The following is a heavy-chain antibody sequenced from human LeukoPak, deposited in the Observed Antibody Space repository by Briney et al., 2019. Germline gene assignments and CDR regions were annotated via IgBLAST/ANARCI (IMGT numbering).Heavy chain of an antibody. CDR2: IYYSGST. Sequence: SETLSLTCTVSGGSISSYYWSWIRQSPGKGLEWIGYIYYSGSTNYNPSLKSRVTISADTSKNQFSLKLSSVTAADTAVYYCARGGAKRITIFGVVPDAFDIWGQGTMVTVSS. CDR1: GGSISSYY. V-gene: IGHV4-59*01. J-gene: IGHJ3*02. D-gene: IGHD3-3*01. CDR3: ARGGAKRITIFGVVPDAFDI.